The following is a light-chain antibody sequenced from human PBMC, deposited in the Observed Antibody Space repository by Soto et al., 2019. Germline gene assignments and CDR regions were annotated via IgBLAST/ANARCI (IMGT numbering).Light chain of an antibody. CDR2: DAS. CDR3: QQRSAGVT. CDR1: QSVSSY. V-gene: IGKV3-11*01. J-gene: IGKJ5*01. Sequence: EIVLTQSPATLSLSPGERATLSCRASQSVSSYLAWYQQKPGQAPRLLIYDASSRATATPPRFSGSGSGTDFTLTISSLEPEDFAVYYCQQRSAGVTFGQGTRLENK.